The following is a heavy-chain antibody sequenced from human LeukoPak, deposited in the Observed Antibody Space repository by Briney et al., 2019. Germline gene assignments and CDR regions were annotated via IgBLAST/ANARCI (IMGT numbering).Heavy chain of an antibody. CDR3: ARLSGYSSSSIDY. CDR2: IYYSGST. D-gene: IGHD6-6*01. J-gene: IGHJ4*02. CDR1: GGSISSSSYY. Sequence: SETLSLTCTVSGGSISSSSYYWGWIRQPPGKGLEWIGSIYYSGSTYYNPSLKSRVTISVDTSKNQFSLKLSSVTAADTAVYYCARLSGYSSSSIDYWGQGTLVTVSS. V-gene: IGHV4-39*01.